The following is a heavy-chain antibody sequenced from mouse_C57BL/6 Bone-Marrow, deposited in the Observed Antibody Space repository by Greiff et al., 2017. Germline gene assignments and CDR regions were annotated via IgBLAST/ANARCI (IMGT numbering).Heavy chain of an antibody. Sequence: QVQLQQPGAELVKPGASVKLSCTASGYTFTSYWMHWVKQRPEQGLEWIGMIHPDSGSTNYKEKFKSKATLTVDKSSSTAYMQLSSLTSEDSAVYYCGRGSAYWGQGTLVTVSA. CDR2: IHPDSGST. J-gene: IGHJ3*01. CDR1: GYTFTSYW. CDR3: GRGSAY. V-gene: IGHV1-64*01.